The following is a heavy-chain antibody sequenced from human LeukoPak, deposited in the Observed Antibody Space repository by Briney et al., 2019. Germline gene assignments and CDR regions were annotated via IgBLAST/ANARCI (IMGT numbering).Heavy chain of an antibody. Sequence: SSETLSLTCTVSGGSISSSSYYWGWIRQPPGKGLEWIGSIYYSGSTYYNPSLKSRVTISVDTSKNQFSLKLSSVTAADTAVYYCARGMVRGVIQPDYMDVWGKGTTVTISS. D-gene: IGHD3-10*01. J-gene: IGHJ6*03. V-gene: IGHV4-39*07. CDR1: GGSISSSSYY. CDR2: IYYSGST. CDR3: ARGMVRGVIQPDYMDV.